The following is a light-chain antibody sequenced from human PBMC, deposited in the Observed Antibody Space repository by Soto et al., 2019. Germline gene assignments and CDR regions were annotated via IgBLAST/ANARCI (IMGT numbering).Light chain of an antibody. V-gene: IGKV3-20*01. CDR1: QSVNNNY. Sequence: EIVLTQSPGTLSLSPGERATLPCRASQSVNNNYLAWYQQKPGQAPRLLIYGASSRATGIPDRFSGSGSGTDFTLTISRLEPEDFSVYYCQQYGSSQYTFGQGTKLEIK. CDR2: GAS. J-gene: IGKJ2*01. CDR3: QQYGSSQYT.